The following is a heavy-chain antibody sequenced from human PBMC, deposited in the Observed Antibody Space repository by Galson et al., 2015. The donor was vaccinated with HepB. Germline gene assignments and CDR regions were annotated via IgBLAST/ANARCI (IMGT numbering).Heavy chain of an antibody. CDR2: TFYRSRWYY. D-gene: IGHD4-17*01. CDR3: ARWVSGPLRNTIRNYFDH. V-gene: IGHV6-1*01. J-gene: IGHJ4*02. CDR1: GDSVASSIGA. Sequence: CAISGDSVASSIGAWNWIRQSPSRGLEWLGRTFYRSRWYYEYAVSVKSRININPDTSKNQVSLRLSSVTAADTAVYYCARWVSGPLRNTIRNYFDHWGQGTLVIVSS.